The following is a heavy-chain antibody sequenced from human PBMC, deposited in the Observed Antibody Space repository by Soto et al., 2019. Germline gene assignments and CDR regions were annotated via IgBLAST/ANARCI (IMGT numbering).Heavy chain of an antibody. Sequence: PSETLSLTCTVGCCSIISSIYYWGLRRQPPGKGLEWIGSIYYSGSTYYNPSLKSRVTISVDTSKNQFSLKLSSVTAADTAVYYCATRITIFGVVSDDYWGQGTLVTVS. D-gene: IGHD3-3*01. CDR3: ATRITIFGVVSDDY. CDR2: IYYSGST. CDR1: CCSIISSIYY. J-gene: IGHJ4*02. V-gene: IGHV4-39*01.